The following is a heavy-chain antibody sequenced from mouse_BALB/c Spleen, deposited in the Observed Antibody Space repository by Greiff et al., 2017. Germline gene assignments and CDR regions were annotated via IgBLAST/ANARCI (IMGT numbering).Heavy chain of an antibody. V-gene: IGHV5-6-2*01. D-gene: IGHD2-4*01. Sequence: EVKLMESGGGLVKLGGSLKLSCAASGFTFSSYYMSWVRQTPEKRLELVAAINSNGGSTYYPDTVKGRFTISRDNAKNTLYLQMSSLKSEDTALYYCARHPIYYDYDEDAWFAYWGQGTLVTVSA. CDR2: INSNGGST. CDR3: ARHPIYYDYDEDAWFAY. CDR1: GFTFSSYY. J-gene: IGHJ3*01.